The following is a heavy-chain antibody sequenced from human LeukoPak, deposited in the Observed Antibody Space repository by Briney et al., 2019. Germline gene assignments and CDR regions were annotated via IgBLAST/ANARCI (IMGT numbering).Heavy chain of an antibody. V-gene: IGHV4-38-2*01. Sequence: PSETLSLTCAVSGYSISSGYYWGWIRQPPGKGLEWIGSIYHSGSTYYNPSLKSRVTISVDTSKNQFSLKLSSVTAADTAVYYCAHAVVPAAMDYWGQGTLVTVSS. CDR1: GYSISSGYY. CDR3: AHAVVPAAMDY. J-gene: IGHJ4*02. D-gene: IGHD2-2*01. CDR2: IYHSGST.